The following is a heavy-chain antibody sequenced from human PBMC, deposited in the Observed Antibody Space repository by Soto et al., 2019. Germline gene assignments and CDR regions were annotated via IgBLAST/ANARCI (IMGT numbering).Heavy chain of an antibody. CDR3: ARAEYSSSWPPMYYFDY. CDR2: TYYRSKWYN. CDR1: GGSVSSNSAA. D-gene: IGHD6-13*01. Sequence: SQTLSLTCAISGGSVSSNSAAWNWIRQSPSRGLEWLGRTYYRSKWYNDYAVSVKSRITINPDTSKNQFSLQLNSVTPEDTAVYYCARAEYSSSWPPMYYFDYWGQGTLVTVSS. J-gene: IGHJ4*02. V-gene: IGHV6-1*01.